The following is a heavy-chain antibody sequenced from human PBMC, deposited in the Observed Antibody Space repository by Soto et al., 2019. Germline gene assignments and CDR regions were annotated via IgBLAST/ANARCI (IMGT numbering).Heavy chain of an antibody. CDR1: GDSISSGHHY. J-gene: IGHJ4*02. D-gene: IGHD3-3*01. CDR3: ARDGGYYLDY. Sequence: SETLSLTCTVSGDSISSGHHYWSWIRQHPGKGLEWIGYMYYSGKTYYNPSLKSQLTISVDTSKNEFSLNLSSVTVADTAVYYCARDGGYYLDYWGQGALVTVSS. CDR2: MYYSGKT. V-gene: IGHV4-31*01.